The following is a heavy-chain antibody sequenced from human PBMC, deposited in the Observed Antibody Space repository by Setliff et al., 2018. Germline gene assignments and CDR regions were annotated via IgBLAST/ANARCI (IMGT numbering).Heavy chain of an antibody. Sequence: ASVKVSCKTSGYTFTDFYIQWVRQAPGQGLEWMGWINPYTGDTDYAPKFQGRVTVTRDTSASIAYMELSSLRSEDTAVYFCARGSSVTTGGPQFDPWGQGTLVTVSS. V-gene: IGHV1-2*02. D-gene: IGHD4-17*01. J-gene: IGHJ5*02. CDR2: INPYTGDT. CDR3: ARGSSVTTGGPQFDP. CDR1: GYTFTDFY.